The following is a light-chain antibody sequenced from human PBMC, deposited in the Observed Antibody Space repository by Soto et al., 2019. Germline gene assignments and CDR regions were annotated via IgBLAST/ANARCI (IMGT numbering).Light chain of an antibody. V-gene: IGLV2-8*01. CDR3: SSYAGINNVGL. J-gene: IGLJ1*01. CDR2: EVT. CDR1: SSDVGAYNY. Sequence: QSALTQPPSASGSPGQSVTISCTGTSSDVGAYNYVSWYQQYPGKAPQLMIYEVTKRPSGVPDRFSGSKSGNTASLTVSGLQAEDEADYYCSSYAGINNVGLFGTGTKLTVL.